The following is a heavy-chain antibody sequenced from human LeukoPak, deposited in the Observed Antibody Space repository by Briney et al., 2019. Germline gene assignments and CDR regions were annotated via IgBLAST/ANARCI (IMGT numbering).Heavy chain of an antibody. J-gene: IGHJ5*02. CDR2: IYTDGST. D-gene: IGHD2-15*01. CDR3: ARDGGSSGPGWFDP. Sequence: GGSLRLSCAASGFTFSSYSMNWVRQAPGKGLEWVSVIYTDGSTYYADSVKGRFTISRDNSKNTLYLQLKGLRAEDTAVYYCARDGGSSGPGWFDPWGQGTLVIVSS. V-gene: IGHV3-53*01. CDR1: GFTFSSYS.